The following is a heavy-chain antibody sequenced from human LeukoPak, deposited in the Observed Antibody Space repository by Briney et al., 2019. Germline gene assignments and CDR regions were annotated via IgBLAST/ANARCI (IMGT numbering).Heavy chain of an antibody. J-gene: IGHJ4*02. Sequence: SETLSLTCTVSGGSISSYYWSWIRQPPGKGLEWIGYIYTSGSTNYNPSLKSRVTISVDTSKNQFSLKLSSVTAADTAVYYCASSPLPYYYDSSGYYFPDYWAREPWSPSPQ. CDR3: ASSPLPYYYDSSGYYFPDY. V-gene: IGHV4-4*09. CDR2: IYTSGST. D-gene: IGHD3-22*01. CDR1: GGSISSYY.